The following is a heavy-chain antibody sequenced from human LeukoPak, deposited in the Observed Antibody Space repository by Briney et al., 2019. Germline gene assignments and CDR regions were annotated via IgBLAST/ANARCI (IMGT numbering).Heavy chain of an antibody. CDR2: TSLDGSNE. J-gene: IGHJ4*02. CDR3: ARGGKIVAATIDY. CDR1: GFTFGSYA. D-gene: IGHD1-26*01. V-gene: IGHV3-30*04. Sequence: GGSLRLSCIASGFTFGSYAMHWVRQAPGKGLEWVAVTSLDGSNEYHAHSVEGRLTISRDNSKSTLSLQTNSLRTEDTAVYYCARGGKIVAATIDYWGQATLVTVSS.